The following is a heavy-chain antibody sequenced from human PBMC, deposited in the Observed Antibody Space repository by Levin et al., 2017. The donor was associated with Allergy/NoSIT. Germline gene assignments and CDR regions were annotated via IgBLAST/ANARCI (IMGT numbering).Heavy chain of an antibody. Sequence: SETLSLTCAVYGGSFSGYYWSWIRQPPGKGLEWIGEINHSGSTNYNPSLKSRVTISVDTSKNQFSLKLSSVTAADTAVYYCARDRIGYCSSTSCAKMGWFDPWGQGTLVTVSS. CDR3: ARDRIGYCSSTSCAKMGWFDP. CDR2: INHSGST. V-gene: IGHV4-34*01. J-gene: IGHJ5*02. CDR1: GGSFSGYY. D-gene: IGHD2-2*01.